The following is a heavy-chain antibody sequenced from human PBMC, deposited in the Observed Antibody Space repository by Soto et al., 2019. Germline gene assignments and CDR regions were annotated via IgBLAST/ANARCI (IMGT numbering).Heavy chain of an antibody. V-gene: IGHV3-64D*08. CDR2: ISSNGGST. Sequence: GGALRLSCSASGFTFSSYAMHWVRQAPGKGLEYVSAISSNGGSTYYADSVKGRFTISRDNSKNTLYLQMSSLRAEDTAVYYCVKDPNDFWSGYPTPYYYYGMDVWGQGTTVTVSS. D-gene: IGHD3-3*01. CDR1: GFTFSSYA. J-gene: IGHJ6*02. CDR3: VKDPNDFWSGYPTPYYYYGMDV.